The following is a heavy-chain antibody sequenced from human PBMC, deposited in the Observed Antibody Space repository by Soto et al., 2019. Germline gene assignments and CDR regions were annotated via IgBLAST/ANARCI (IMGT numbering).Heavy chain of an antibody. CDR2: ISGGGDRT. D-gene: IGHD3-16*01. Sequence: EVQLLESGGGLVQPGGSLRLSCVGSGFTFISYAMNWVRQAPGKGLEWVSGISGGGDRTFDADSVKGRFTISRDNSKNTVNLQMNSLRAVDTAVYYCARKVLGSTSRPDYWYFDLWGRGTLVTVSS. J-gene: IGHJ2*01. V-gene: IGHV3-23*01. CDR3: ARKVLGSTSRPDYWYFDL. CDR1: GFTFISYA.